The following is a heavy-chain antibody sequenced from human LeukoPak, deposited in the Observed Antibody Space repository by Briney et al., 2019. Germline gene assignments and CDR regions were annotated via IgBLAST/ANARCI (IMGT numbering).Heavy chain of an antibody. CDR1: GFTFSSYA. CDR2: IGGSGSST. Sequence: GGSLRLSCAASGFTFSSYAMSWVRQAPGKGLEWVSAIGGSGSSTYYADSVKGRFTISRDNSKNTLYLQMNSLRAEDAAVYYCAKDPQYQLLSYLDYWGQGTLVTVSS. V-gene: IGHV3-23*01. CDR3: AKDPQYQLLSYLDY. D-gene: IGHD2-2*01. J-gene: IGHJ4*02.